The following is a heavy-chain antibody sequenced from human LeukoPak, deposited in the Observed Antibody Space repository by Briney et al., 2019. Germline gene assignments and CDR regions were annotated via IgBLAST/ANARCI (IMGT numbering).Heavy chain of an antibody. Sequence: RSETLSLTCTVSGGSISSYYWSWIRQPPGKGLEWIGYIYYSGSTNYNPSLKSRVTISVDTSKNQFSLKLSSVTAADTAVYYCARETATVTISGGRQYYFDYWGQGTLVTVSS. CDR3: ARETATVTISGGRQYYFDY. J-gene: IGHJ4*02. CDR1: GGSISSYY. V-gene: IGHV4-59*01. D-gene: IGHD4-17*01. CDR2: IYYSGST.